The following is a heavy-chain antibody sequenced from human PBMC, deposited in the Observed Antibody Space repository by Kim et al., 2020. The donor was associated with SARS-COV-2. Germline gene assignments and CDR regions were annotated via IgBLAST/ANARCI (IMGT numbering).Heavy chain of an antibody. D-gene: IGHD1-26*01. CDR3: ARRVGDAFDI. V-gene: IGHV4-39*01. CDR2: ST. Sequence: STYYHPSLNSRVTISVDTSKDQFSLKLSSVTAAETAVYYCARRVGDAFDIWGQGTMVPVSS. J-gene: IGHJ3*02.